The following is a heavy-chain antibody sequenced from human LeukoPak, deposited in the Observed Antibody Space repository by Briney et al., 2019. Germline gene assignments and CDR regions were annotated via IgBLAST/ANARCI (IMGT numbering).Heavy chain of an antibody. CDR1: GYSFTKYW. CDR2: IYPGDSDT. Sequence: GESLKISCKASGYSFTKYWIGWVRQMPGKGLEWMGIIYPGDSDTRYSPSLQGQVTISADKSISTAYLRWSSLKASDTAMYYCARGNNENYYDWFDPWGQGTLVTVSS. D-gene: IGHD1-26*01. CDR3: ARGNNENYYDWFDP. V-gene: IGHV5-51*01. J-gene: IGHJ5*02.